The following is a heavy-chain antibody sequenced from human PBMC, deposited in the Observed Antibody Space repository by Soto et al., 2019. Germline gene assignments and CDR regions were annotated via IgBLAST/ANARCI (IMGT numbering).Heavy chain of an antibody. J-gene: IGHJ6*02. V-gene: IGHV1-69*13. Sequence: ASVKVSCKASGGTFSSYAISWVRQAPGQGLEWMGGIIPIFGTANYAQKFQGRVTITADESTSTAYMELSSLRSEDTAVYYCAREGTYYYGSGRRGDYYYYGMDVWGQGTTVTVSS. CDR3: AREGTYYYGSGRRGDYYYYGMDV. CDR1: GGTFSSYA. CDR2: IIPIFGTA. D-gene: IGHD3-10*01.